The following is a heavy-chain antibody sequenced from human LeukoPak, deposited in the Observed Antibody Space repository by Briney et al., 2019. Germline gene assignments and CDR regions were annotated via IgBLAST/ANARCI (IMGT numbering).Heavy chain of an antibody. D-gene: IGHD1-26*01. V-gene: IGHV3-11*01. CDR2: ITNSGYTI. J-gene: IGHJ3*02. CDR3: ARDVVKATLGVFDI. CDR1: GMTFSDYH. Sequence: GGSLRLSCAASGMTFSDYHMTWIRQAPGKGLEWISYITNSGYTIYYADSVKGRFTISRDNAKNSLSLQMNSLRADDTAVYYRARDVVKATLGVFDIWGQGTMVTVSS.